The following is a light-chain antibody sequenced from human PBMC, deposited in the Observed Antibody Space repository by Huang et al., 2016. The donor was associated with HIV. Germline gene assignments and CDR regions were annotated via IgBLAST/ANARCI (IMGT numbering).Light chain of an antibody. CDR3: QQRSNWS. Sequence: EIVLTQSPATLSLSPGERATLSCRASQSVSSYLDWYQQKPGQAPRLLIYDASNRATGIPARFSGSGSGTDFTLTISSLEPEDFAVYYCQQRSNWSFGQGTKVEIK. CDR1: QSVSSY. V-gene: IGKV3-11*01. J-gene: IGKJ1*01. CDR2: DAS.